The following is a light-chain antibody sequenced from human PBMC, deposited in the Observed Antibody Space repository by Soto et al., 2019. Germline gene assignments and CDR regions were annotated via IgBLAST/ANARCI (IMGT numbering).Light chain of an antibody. CDR2: DAS. V-gene: IGKV1-33*01. CDR1: QDISNY. CDR3: QQYDNLPVWLT. J-gene: IGKJ4*01. Sequence: DLQMTQSPSSLSASVGDRVTITCQASQDISNYLNWYQQKPGKAPKLLIYDASNLETGVPSRFRGSGSGTDFTFTISSPQPEDIATYYCQQYDNLPVWLTFGGGTKVEIK.